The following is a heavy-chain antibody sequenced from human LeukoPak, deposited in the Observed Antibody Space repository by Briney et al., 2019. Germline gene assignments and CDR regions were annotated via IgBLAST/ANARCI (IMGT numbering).Heavy chain of an antibody. CDR3: ARGEDIVVVVAATTENWFDP. V-gene: IGHV4-34*01. CDR1: GGSFSGYY. D-gene: IGHD2-15*01. Sequence: SETLSLTCAVYGGSFSGYYWSWIRQPPGKGLEWIGSIYHSGSTYYNPSLKSRVTISVDTSKNQFSLKLSSVTAADTAVYYCARGEDIVVVVAATTENWFDPWGQGTLVTVSS. CDR2: IYHSGST. J-gene: IGHJ5*02.